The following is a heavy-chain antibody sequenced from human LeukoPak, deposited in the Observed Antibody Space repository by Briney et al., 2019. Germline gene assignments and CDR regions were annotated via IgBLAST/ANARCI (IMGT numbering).Heavy chain of an antibody. V-gene: IGHV7-4-1*02. CDR1: GYTFTSYA. CDR2: INTNTGNP. CDR3: AREALGGGSYLNIDY. Sequence: ASVKVSCKASGYTFTSYAMNWVRQAPGQGLEWMGWINTNTGNPTYAQGFTGRFVFSLDTSVSTAYLQISSLKAEDTAVYYCAREALGGGSYLNIDYWGQGTLVTVSS. D-gene: IGHD1-26*01. J-gene: IGHJ4*02.